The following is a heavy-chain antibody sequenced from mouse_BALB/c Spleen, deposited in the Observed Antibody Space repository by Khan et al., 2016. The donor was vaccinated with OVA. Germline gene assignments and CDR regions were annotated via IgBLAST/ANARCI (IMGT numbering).Heavy chain of an antibody. V-gene: IGHV2-6-1*01. Sequence: VKLEVSGPGLVAPSQSLSITCTISGFSLTNYGVHWVRQPPGKGLEWLVVIWSDGSTTYNSALKSRLTISKDNPESQVFLKMNSLQTDDTAMYFCARQPYYHYNIMDYWGQGTSVTVSS. CDR3: ARQPYYHYNIMDY. CDR1: GFSLTNYG. CDR2: IWSDGST. D-gene: IGHD2-10*01. J-gene: IGHJ4*01.